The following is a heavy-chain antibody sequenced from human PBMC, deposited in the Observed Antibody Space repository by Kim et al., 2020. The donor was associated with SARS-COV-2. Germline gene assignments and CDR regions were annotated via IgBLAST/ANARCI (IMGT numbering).Heavy chain of an antibody. Sequence: GGSLRLSCAVSGFTFSSYWMSWVRQAPGKGLEWVANIKGDATAKYYVGSVKGRFTVSRDNARNSLYLQMNSLSADDTAGYYCARRNSLLRGVISAFDIWGQGTTVTVSS. CDR3: ARRNSLLRGVISAFDI. CDR2: IKGDATAK. CDR1: GFTFSSYW. D-gene: IGHD3-10*01. V-gene: IGHV3-7*01. J-gene: IGHJ3*02.